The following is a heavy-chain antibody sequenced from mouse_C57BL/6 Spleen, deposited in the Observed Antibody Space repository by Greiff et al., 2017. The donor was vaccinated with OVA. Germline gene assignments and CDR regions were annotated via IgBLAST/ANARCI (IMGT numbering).Heavy chain of an antibody. D-gene: IGHD4-1*01. CDR3: ANLHWVDY. CDR2: INPSSGYT. CDR1: GYTFTSYT. V-gene: IGHV1-4*01. Sequence: VKLMESGAELARPGASVKMSCKASGYTFTSYTMHWVKQRPGQGLEWIGYINPSSGYTKYNQKFKDKATLTADKSSSTAYMQLSSLTSEDSAVYYCANLHWVDYWGQGTTLTVSS. J-gene: IGHJ2*01.